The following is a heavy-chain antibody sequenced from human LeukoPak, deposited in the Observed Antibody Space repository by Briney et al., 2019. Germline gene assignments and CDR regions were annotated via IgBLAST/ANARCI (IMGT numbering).Heavy chain of an antibody. CDR2: TSYNGNNN. D-gene: IGHD6-19*01. Sequence: GGSLRLSCAASGFTFSTYALHWVRQAPGKGLEWVAVTSYNGNNNYYTDSVKGRFTISRDNSKNTLYLQMNSLRVEDTAVYYCARALNSAWHNFDHWGQGTLVTVPS. CDR1: GFTFSTYA. CDR3: ARALNSAWHNFDH. V-gene: IGHV3-30*04. J-gene: IGHJ5*02.